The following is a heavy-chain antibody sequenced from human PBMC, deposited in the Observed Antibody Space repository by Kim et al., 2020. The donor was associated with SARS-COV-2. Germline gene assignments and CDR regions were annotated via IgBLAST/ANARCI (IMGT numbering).Heavy chain of an antibody. CDR3: ARDPSLTRRGSSVYDWSSRGGADV. V-gene: IGHV1-3*04. D-gene: IGHD5-12*01. J-gene: IGHJ6*02. CDR1: GYTFTNYA. CDR2: INTGNGDT. Sequence: ASVKVSCKGSGYTFTNYAMHWMRQAPGQRLEWLGWINTGNGDTKYSQKFQGRVTITRDTSATTAYMELSRLGSEDTAVYYCARDPSLTRRGSSVYDWSSRGGADVWGQGTTVTVSS.